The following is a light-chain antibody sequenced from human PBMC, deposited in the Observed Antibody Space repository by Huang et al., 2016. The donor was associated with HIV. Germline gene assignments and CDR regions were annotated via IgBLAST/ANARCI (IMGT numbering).Light chain of an antibody. Sequence: DIIMTQSPDSLAVSLGERATLNCRSSQSVYSSSTSKDYMAWFQQKPGQPPRLLLFWASTREAGAPGRFSGSGSGTHFTLTISNLEAEDAAIYYCQQYSSPQTFGQGTRVEVK. CDR2: WAS. V-gene: IGKV4-1*01. J-gene: IGKJ1*01. CDR3: QQYSSPQT. CDR1: QSVYSSSTSKDY.